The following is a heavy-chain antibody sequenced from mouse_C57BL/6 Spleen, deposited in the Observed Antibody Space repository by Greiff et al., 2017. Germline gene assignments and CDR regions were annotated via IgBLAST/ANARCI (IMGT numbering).Heavy chain of an antibody. D-gene: IGHD1-1*01. CDR3: ARWVLRSYYFDY. CDR2: IYPGDGDT. Sequence: VKLQESGPELVKPGASVKISCKASGYAFSSSWMNWVKQRPGKGLEWIGRIYPGDGDTNYNGKLKGKATMTADKSSSTAYLQLSSLTAEYSAVYFCARWVLRSYYFDYWGQGTTLTVSS. V-gene: IGHV1-82*01. CDR1: GYAFSSSW. J-gene: IGHJ2*01.